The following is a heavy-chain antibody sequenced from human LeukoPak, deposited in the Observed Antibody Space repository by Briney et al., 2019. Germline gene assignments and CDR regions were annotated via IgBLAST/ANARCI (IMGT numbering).Heavy chain of an antibody. J-gene: IGHJ4*02. CDR3: ARDSFSGSSLDY. CDR1: RFTFDEYG. Sequence: PGGSLRLSCAASRFTFDEYGMSWLRQAPGKGLEWVSSINWDGGSTAYADSVQGRFTISTDNAKNSLHLQMKSLIAEDTALYYCARDSFSGSSLDYWGQGTLVTVSS. V-gene: IGHV3-20*04. CDR2: INWDGGST. D-gene: IGHD1-26*01.